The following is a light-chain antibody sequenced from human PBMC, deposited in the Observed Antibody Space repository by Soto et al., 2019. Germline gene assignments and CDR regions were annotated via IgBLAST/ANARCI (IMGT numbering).Light chain of an antibody. CDR3: QQYDRSPPWT. V-gene: IGKV3-20*01. J-gene: IGKJ1*01. CDR1: QSVSSSY. CDR2: GAS. Sequence: EIVSTQSPGTLSLSPGERATLFCRASQSVSSSYLAWYQQKPGQAPRLLIYGASSRATGIPDRFSGSGSGTDFTLTISRLEPEDFAVYFCQQYDRSPPWTFGQGTKVEIK.